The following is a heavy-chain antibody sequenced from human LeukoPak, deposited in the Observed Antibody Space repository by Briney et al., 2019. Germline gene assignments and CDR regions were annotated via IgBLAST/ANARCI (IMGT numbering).Heavy chain of an antibody. V-gene: IGHV3-23*01. D-gene: IGHD2-2*01. Sequence: LAGGSLRLSCAASGFTLSSYAMSWVRQAPGKGLEWVSAISGSGGSTYYADSVKGRFTISRDNSKNTLYLQMNSLRAEDTAVYYCAKAPIVVVPAANFDYWGQGTLVTVSS. J-gene: IGHJ4*02. CDR1: GFTLSSYA. CDR3: AKAPIVVVPAANFDY. CDR2: ISGSGGST.